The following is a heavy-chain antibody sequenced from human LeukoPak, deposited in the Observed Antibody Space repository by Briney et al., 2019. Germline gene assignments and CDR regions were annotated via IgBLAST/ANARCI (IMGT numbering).Heavy chain of an antibody. D-gene: IGHD1-26*01. V-gene: IGHV4-38-2*02. J-gene: IGHJ6*03. CDR3: AREYYTHRGYYYYMDV. CDR2: MYHSGST. Sequence: SETLSLTCTVSGYSISSGYYWGWIRQPPGKGLERIGSMYHSGSTYYNPSLKSRVTISVDTSKNQFSLKLSSVTAADAAVYYCAREYYTHRGYYYYMDVWGKGTTVTVSS. CDR1: GYSISSGYY.